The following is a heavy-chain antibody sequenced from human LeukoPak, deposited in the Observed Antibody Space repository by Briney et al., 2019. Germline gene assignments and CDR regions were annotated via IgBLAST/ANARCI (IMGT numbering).Heavy chain of an antibody. CDR3: TTELVIMITFGGVIAAADY. Sequence: GGSLRLSCAASGFTFSNAWMSWVRQAPGKGLEWVGRIKSKTDGGTTDYAAPVKGRFTISRDDSKNTLYLQMNSLKTEDTAVYYCTTELVIMITFGGVIAAADYWGQGTLVTVSS. J-gene: IGHJ4*02. CDR2: IKSKTDGGTT. CDR1: GFTFSNAW. V-gene: IGHV3-15*01. D-gene: IGHD3-16*02.